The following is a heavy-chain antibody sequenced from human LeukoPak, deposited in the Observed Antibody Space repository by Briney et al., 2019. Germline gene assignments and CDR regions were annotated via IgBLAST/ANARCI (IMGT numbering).Heavy chain of an antibody. V-gene: IGHV3-11*04. J-gene: IGHJ5*02. CDR1: GFTFSYYY. CDR3: ARDLGGYSYGYGWFDP. CDR2: ISSSGSTI. Sequence: GGSLRLSCSASGFTFSYYYMSWIRQAPGKGLEGVSYISSSGSTIYYADSVKGRFTISRDNAKTSLYLTMNSMRAEDTAVYYCARDLGGYSYGYGWFDPWGRGTLVAVS. D-gene: IGHD5-18*01.